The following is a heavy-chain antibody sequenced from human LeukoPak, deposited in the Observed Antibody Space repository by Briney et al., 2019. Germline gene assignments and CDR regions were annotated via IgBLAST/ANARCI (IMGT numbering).Heavy chain of an antibody. CDR3: ARDGRMMVRGVITPFDY. CDR1: GYTFTGYY. J-gene: IGHJ4*02. CDR2: INPNSGGT. Sequence: GASVKVSCKASGYTFTGYYMHWVRQAPGQGLEWMGWINPNSGGTNYAQKFQGRVTMTRDTSISTAYMELSRLRSDDTAVYYCARDGRMMVRGVITPFDYWGQGTLVTVSS. V-gene: IGHV1-2*02. D-gene: IGHD3-10*01.